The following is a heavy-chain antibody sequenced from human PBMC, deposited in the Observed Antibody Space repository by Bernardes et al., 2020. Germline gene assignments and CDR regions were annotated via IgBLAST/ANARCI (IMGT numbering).Heavy chain of an antibody. CDR2: ISYDGSNK. Sequence: SLRLSCAASGFTFSSYAMHWVRQAPGKGLEWVAVISYDGSNKYYADSVKGRFTISRDNSKNTLYLQMNSLRAEDTAVYYCAREKTTVRYFDYWGQGTLVTVSS. CDR1: GFTFSSYA. J-gene: IGHJ4*02. CDR3: AREKTTVRYFDY. V-gene: IGHV3-30-3*01. D-gene: IGHD4-4*01.